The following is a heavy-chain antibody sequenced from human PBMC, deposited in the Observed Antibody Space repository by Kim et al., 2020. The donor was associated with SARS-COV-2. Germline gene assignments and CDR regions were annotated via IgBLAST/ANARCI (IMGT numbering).Heavy chain of an antibody. CDR3: VKTISSDYYYSATDV. D-gene: IGHD6-25*01. J-gene: IGHJ6*02. V-gene: IGHV3-64D*06. Sequence: DSVKGRFTISRDNSKNTLYLQMSSLRPEDTAVFYCVKTISSDYYYSATDVWGQGITVTVSS.